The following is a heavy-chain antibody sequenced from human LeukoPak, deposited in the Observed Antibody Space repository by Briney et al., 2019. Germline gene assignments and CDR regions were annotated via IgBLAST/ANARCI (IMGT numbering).Heavy chain of an antibody. V-gene: IGHV4-4*07. CDR1: GGSISSYY. Sequence: SGTLSLTCTVAGGSISSYYWSWIRQPAGKGLEWIGRIYTSGSTNYNPSLKSRVTMSVDTSKNQFSLKLSSVTAADTAVYYCARDLSVSSGYGSSYNWFDPWGQGTLVTVSS. CDR3: ARDLSVSSGYGSSYNWFDP. CDR2: IYTSGST. D-gene: IGHD3-22*01. J-gene: IGHJ5*02.